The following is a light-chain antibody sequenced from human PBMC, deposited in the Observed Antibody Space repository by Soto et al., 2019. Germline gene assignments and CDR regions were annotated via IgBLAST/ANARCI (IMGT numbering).Light chain of an antibody. Sequence: EIVMTQSPATLSASPGERATLSCRASQSVSSNLAWYQQKPGQAPRLLIYGASTRATGIPARFSGSGSGTEFTLTISSLQSEDFAAYYCQHYNNWPPYTFGQGTKVDIK. CDR3: QHYNNWPPYT. J-gene: IGKJ2*01. CDR2: GAS. CDR1: QSVSSN. V-gene: IGKV3-15*01.